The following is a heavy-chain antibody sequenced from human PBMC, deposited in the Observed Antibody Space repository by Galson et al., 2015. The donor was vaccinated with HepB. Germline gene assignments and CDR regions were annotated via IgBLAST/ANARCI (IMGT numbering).Heavy chain of an antibody. CDR1: GFTASSNH. CDR2: IFSGGGT. V-gene: IGHV3-53*01. J-gene: IGHJ6*03. D-gene: IGHD5-18*01. CDR3: ARGPSTAYTHGPRNYYYMDV. Sequence: SLRLSCAASGFTASSNHLSWVRQAPGKGLEWVSVIFSGGGTYFADSVKGRFTISRDSSKNTVYLQMNRLRAEDTAVYFCARGPSTAYTHGPRNYYYMDVWGKGTTVTVSS.